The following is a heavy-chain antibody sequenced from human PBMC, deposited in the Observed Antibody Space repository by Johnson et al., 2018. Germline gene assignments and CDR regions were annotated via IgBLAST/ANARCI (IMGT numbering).Heavy chain of an antibody. CDR3: ASEMGIIRANYYYYGMDV. D-gene: IGHD3-3*01. V-gene: IGHV3-30*03. CDR1: GFTFSSYG. J-gene: IGHJ6*02. CDR2: ISYDGSNK. Sequence: VQLLESGGGVVQPGRSLRLSCAASGFTFSSYGMHWVRQAPGKGLEWVAVISYDGSNKYYADSVKGRFTIYRDNSKNTLYLQMNSLRAEDTAVYYWASEMGIIRANYYYYGMDVWGQGTTVTFSS.